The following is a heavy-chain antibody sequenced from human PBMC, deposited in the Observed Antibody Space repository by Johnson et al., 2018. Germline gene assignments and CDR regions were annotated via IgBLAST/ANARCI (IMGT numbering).Heavy chain of an antibody. CDR3: ARVSMVRGAFDI. Sequence: QVQLQQWGAGLLKPSETLSLSCAVYGGSLSGYYWSWIRQPPGKGLEWIGEINHSGSTNYNPSLKSRVTISVDKSKNQFPLKLSPVTAADTAVYYCARVSMVRGAFDIWGQGTMVTVSS. J-gene: IGHJ3*02. CDR2: INHSGST. CDR1: GGSLSGYY. V-gene: IGHV4-34*01. D-gene: IGHD3-10*01.